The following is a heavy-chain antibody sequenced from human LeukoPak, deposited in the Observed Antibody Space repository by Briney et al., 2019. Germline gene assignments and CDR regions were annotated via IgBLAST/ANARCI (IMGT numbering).Heavy chain of an antibody. CDR3: AREARGSSSSGTAYYMDV. CDR1: GFTFTTYP. D-gene: IGHD6-6*01. J-gene: IGHJ6*03. Sequence: GGSLRLSCAASGFTFTTYPMSWVRQAPGKGLEWVSAISASGGGTYYADSVKGRFTISRDNSRSTVFLQMSSLRAEDTAVYYCAREARGSSSSGTAYYMDVWGKGTTVTVSS. CDR2: ISASGGGT. V-gene: IGHV3-23*01.